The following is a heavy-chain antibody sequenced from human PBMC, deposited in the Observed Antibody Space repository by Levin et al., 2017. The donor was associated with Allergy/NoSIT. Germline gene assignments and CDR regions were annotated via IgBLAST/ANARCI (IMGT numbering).Heavy chain of an antibody. CDR3: ATLYSYGRDFDY. V-gene: IGHV3-23*01. CDR2: ISGSGGST. D-gene: IGHD5-18*01. CDR1: GFTFSSYA. Sequence: PGGSLRLSCAASGFTFSSYAMSWVRQAPGKGLEWVSAISGSGGSTYYADSVKGRFTISRDNSKNTLYLQMNSLRAEDTAVYYCATLYSYGRDFDYWGQGTLVTVSS. J-gene: IGHJ4*02.